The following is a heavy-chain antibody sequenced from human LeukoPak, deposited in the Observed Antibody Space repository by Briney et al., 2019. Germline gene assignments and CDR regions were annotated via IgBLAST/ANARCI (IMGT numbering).Heavy chain of an antibody. CDR2: IRYDGSNK. CDR3: ANRGWFGERGVDY. Sequence: PGGSLRLSCAASGFTFSSYGMHWVRQAPGKGLEWVAFIRYDGSNKYYADSVKGRFTISRDNSKNTLYLQMNSLRAEDTAVYYCANRGWFGERGVDYWGQGTLVTVSS. V-gene: IGHV3-30*02. CDR1: GFTFSSYG. D-gene: IGHD3-10*01. J-gene: IGHJ4*02.